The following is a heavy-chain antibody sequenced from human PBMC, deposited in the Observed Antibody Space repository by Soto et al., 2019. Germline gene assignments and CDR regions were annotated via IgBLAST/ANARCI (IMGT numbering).Heavy chain of an antibody. CDR1: GGSSSSSSYY. CDR2: IYYSGST. CDR3: ARRSKGGVYYYYYGMDV. Sequence: SETLSLTCTVSGGSSSSSSYYWGWIRQPPGKGLEWIGSIYYSGSTYYNPSLKSRVTVSVDTSKNQFSLKLSSVTAADTAVYYCARRSKGGVYYYYYGMDVWGQGTTVT. J-gene: IGHJ6*02. D-gene: IGHD3-16*01. V-gene: IGHV4-39*01.